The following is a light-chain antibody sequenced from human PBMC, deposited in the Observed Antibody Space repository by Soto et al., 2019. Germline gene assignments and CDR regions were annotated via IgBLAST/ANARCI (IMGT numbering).Light chain of an antibody. CDR3: QHYVTSLTT. V-gene: IGKV3D-15*01. CDR2: DAS. CDR1: QSVSSY. Sequence: PGERATLSFRASQSVSSYLAWYQQKPGQAPRLLIYDASNRATGIPARFSGSGSGTEFTLTISSLQSEDFAVYYCQHYVTSLTTFGQGTKVDI. J-gene: IGKJ1*01.